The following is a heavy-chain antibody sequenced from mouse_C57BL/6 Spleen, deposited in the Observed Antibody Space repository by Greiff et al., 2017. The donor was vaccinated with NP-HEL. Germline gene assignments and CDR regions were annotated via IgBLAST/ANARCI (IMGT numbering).Heavy chain of an antibody. CDR3: AKRGGSEGYAMDY. CDR2: IWRGGST. J-gene: IGHJ4*01. CDR1: GFSLTSYG. Sequence: VQLQQSGPGLVQPSQSLSITCTVSGFSLTSYGVHWVRQSPGKGLEWLGVIWRGGSTDYNAAFMSRLSITKDNSKSQVFFKMNSLQAEDTAIYYCAKRGGSEGYAMDYWGQGTSVTVSS. D-gene: IGHD1-1*01. V-gene: IGHV2-5*01.